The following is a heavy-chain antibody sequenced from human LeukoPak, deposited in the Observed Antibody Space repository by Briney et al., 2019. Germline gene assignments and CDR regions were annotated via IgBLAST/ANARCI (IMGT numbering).Heavy chain of an antibody. CDR2: IYYSGST. CDR1: GGSISSYY. CDR3: ARRGAAAGRGWFDP. J-gene: IGHJ5*02. Sequence: SETLSLTCTVSGGSISSYYWGWIRQPPGKGLEWIGSIYYSGSTYYNPSLKSRVTISVDTSKNQFSLKLSSVTAADTAVYYCARRGAAAGRGWFDPWGQGTLVTVSS. V-gene: IGHV4-39*01. D-gene: IGHD6-13*01.